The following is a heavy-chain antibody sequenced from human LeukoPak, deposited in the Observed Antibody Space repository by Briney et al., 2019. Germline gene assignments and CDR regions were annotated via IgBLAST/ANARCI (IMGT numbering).Heavy chain of an antibody. V-gene: IGHV4-59*01. CDR3: ARGYSSGWPPKD. D-gene: IGHD6-19*01. J-gene: IGHJ4*02. CDR1: GGSISSYY. Sequence: SEXLSLTCTVSGGSISSYYWSWIRQPPGKGLEWIGYIYYSGSTNYNPSLKSRVTISVDTSKNQFSLKLSSVTAADTAVYYCARGYSSGWPPKDWGQGTLVTVSS. CDR2: IYYSGST.